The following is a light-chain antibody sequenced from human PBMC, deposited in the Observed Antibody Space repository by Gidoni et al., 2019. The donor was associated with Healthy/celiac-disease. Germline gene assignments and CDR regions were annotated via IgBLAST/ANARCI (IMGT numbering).Light chain of an antibody. CDR1: QSISSY. J-gene: IGKJ1*01. V-gene: IGKV1-39*01. CDR2: AAS. Sequence: DIQMTQSPSSLSASVGDRVTITCRASQSISSYLNWYQQKPGKAPKLLIYAASSLQSGVPSRFSGSGSGKDFTLTISSLQPEDFATYYCQQGYSTPRTFGQGTKVEIK. CDR3: QQGYSTPRT.